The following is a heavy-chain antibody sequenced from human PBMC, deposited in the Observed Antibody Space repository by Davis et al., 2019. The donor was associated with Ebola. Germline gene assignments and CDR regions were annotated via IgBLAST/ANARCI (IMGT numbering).Heavy chain of an antibody. D-gene: IGHD6-13*01. V-gene: IGHV4-34*01. J-gene: IGHJ6*02. CDR3: ARVGREDSPAGHYYYYGMDV. Sequence: SETLSLTCAVYGGSFSGYYWSWIRQLPGKGLEWIGEINHSGSTNYNPSLKSRVTISVDTSKNQFSLKLSSVTAADTAVYYCARVGREDSPAGHYYYYGMDVWGQGTTVTVSS. CDR2: INHSGST. CDR1: GGSFSGYY.